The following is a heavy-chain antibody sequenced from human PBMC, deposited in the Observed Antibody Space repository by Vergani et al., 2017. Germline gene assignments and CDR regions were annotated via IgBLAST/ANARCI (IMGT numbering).Heavy chain of an antibody. CDR1: GFTFSSYA. CDR3: ARDELIYYSMDV. Sequence: VQLLESGGGLVQPGGSLRLSCAASGFTFSSYAMSWVRQAPGKGLEWVAVISYDGSNKYYADSVKGRFTISRDNSKNTLYLQMNSLRAEDTAVYYCARDELIYYSMDVWGKGTTVTVSS. V-gene: IGHV3-30-3*01. CDR2: ISYDGSNK. J-gene: IGHJ6*03. D-gene: IGHD3-16*01.